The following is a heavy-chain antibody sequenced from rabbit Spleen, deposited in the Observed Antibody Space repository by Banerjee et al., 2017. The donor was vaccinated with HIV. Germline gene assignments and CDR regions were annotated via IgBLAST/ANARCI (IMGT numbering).Heavy chain of an antibody. V-gene: IGHV1S40*01. J-gene: IGHJ6*01. CDR3: ARDTGSSFSSYGMDL. D-gene: IGHD8-1*01. Sequence: QSLEESGGDLVKPGASLTLTCTASGFSFSSSDYMCWVRQAPGKGLEWISCIAGSSSDFTYSATWAKGRFTCSKTSSTTVTLQMTSLTVADTATYFCARDTGSSFSSYGMDLWGPGTSSPS. CDR1: GFSFSSSDY. CDR2: IAGSSSDFT.